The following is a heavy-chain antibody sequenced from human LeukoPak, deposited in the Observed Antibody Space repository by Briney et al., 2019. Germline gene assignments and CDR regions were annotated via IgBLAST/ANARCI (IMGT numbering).Heavy chain of an antibody. CDR2: ISYDGSNK. D-gene: IGHD4-23*01. Sequence: GGSLRLSCAASGFTFSSYGMHWVRQAPGKGLEWVAVISYDGSNKYYADSVKGRFTISRDNSKNTLYLQMNSLGAEDTAVYYCAKLSSYGGHGWGQGTLVTVSS. CDR1: GFTFSSYG. V-gene: IGHV3-30*18. J-gene: IGHJ4*02. CDR3: AKLSSYGGHG.